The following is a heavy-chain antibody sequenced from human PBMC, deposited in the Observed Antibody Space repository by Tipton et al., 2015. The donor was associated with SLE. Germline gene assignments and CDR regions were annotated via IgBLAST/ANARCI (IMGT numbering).Heavy chain of an antibody. CDR3: ARHDTNYGRNWFDP. V-gene: IGHV4-39*01. CDR2: IYYSGST. CDR1: GGSISSSSYY. D-gene: IGHD2-8*01. J-gene: IGHJ5*02. Sequence: LRLSCTVSGGSISSSSYYWGWIRQPPGKGLEWIGSIYYSGSTYYNPSLKSRVTISVDTSKNHFSLKLSSVTAADTAVYYCARHDTNYGRNWFDPWGQGTLVTVSS.